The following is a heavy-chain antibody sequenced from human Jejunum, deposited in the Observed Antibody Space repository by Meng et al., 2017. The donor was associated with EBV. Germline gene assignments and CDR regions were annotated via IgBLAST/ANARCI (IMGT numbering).Heavy chain of an antibody. CDR2: IHHTEST. CDR3: ARESYSDSSGYYSLDY. J-gene: IGHJ4*02. CDR1: GGSISSSNW. V-gene: IGHV4-4*02. D-gene: IGHD3-22*01. Sequence: QGEPQEPGPGLVKPSGTLSLTWAVSGGSISSSNWWSWVRQAPGKGLEWIGEIHHTESTNYNPSLKSRVTISVDKSKNQFSLRLSSVTAADTAVYYCARESYSDSSGYYSLDYWGQGSLVTVSS.